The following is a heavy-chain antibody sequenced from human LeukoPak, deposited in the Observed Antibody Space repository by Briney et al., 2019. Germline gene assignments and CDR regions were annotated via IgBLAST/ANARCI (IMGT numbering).Heavy chain of an antibody. CDR3: AKGWSSGWFGDY. V-gene: IGHV3-30-3*01. J-gene: IGHJ4*02. CDR2: ISYDGSNK. Sequence: GGSLRLSCAASGFTFSSYAMHWVRQAPGKGLEWVAVISYDGSNKYYADSVKGRFTISRDNSKNTLYLQMNSLRAEDTAVYYCAKGWSSGWFGDYWGQGTLVTVSS. CDR1: GFTFSSYA. D-gene: IGHD6-19*01.